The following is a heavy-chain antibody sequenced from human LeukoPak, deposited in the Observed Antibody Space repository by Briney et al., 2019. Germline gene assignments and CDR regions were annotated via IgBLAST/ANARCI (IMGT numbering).Heavy chain of an antibody. J-gene: IGHJ5*02. Sequence: GGSLRLSCAASGFTFSSYAMSWVRQAPGKGLEWVSAISGSGGGTYYADSVKGRFTISRDTSENTLYLQMNSLRDEDTGVYYCAKLLDYYDSSGMDNWFDPWGQGTLVTVSS. CDR3: AKLLDYYDSSGMDNWFDP. CDR1: GFTFSSYA. D-gene: IGHD3-22*01. CDR2: ISGSGGGT. V-gene: IGHV3-23*01.